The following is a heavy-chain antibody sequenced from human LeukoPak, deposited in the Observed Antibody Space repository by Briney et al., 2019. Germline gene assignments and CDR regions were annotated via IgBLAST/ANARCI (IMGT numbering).Heavy chain of an antibody. J-gene: IGHJ6*02. CDR1: GFTFSRYW. V-gene: IGHV3-74*03. CDR3: VRDRYYGMDV. CDR2: ISPDGSTT. Sequence: GGSLRLPCAASGFTFSRYWMHWVRQAPGKGLMWVSRISPDGSTTLYADSVKGRFTISRDNAENTLYLQMNSLRAEDTAVYYCVRDRYYGMDVWGQGTTVTVSS.